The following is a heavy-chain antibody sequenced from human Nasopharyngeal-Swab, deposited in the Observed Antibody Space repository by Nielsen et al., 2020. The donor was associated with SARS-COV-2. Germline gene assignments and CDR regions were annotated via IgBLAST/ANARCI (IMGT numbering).Heavy chain of an antibody. CDR3: ARGVPAAAFDY. V-gene: IGHV3-33*01. D-gene: IGHD2-2*01. CDR1: GFTFSSYG. CDR2: IWYDGSNK. J-gene: IGHJ4*02. Sequence: GASLQISCAASGFTFSSYGMHWVRQAPGKGLEWVAVIWYDGSNKYYADSVKGRITISRDNSKNTLYLQMNSLRAEDTAVYYCARGVPAAAFDYWGQGTLVTVSS.